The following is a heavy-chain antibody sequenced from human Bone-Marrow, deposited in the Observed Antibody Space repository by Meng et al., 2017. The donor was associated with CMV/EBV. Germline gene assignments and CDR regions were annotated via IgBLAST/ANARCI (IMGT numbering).Heavy chain of an antibody. CDR2: ISWDGDST. J-gene: IGHJ4*02. CDR3: AKDRQSASSCLDH. V-gene: IGHV3-43D*03. Sequence: GGPLRLSCAASGFNFDRYPMHWVRQVPGKGLEWVSLISWDGDSTYYADSVVGRFTVSRDNSKNSLYLQMDSLRPEDTALYYCAKDRQSASSCLDHWGQGTLVTVSS. D-gene: IGHD6-13*01. CDR1: GFNFDRYP.